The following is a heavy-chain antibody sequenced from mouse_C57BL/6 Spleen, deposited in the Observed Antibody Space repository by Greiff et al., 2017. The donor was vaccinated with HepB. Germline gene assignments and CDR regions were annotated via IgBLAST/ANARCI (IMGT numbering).Heavy chain of an antibody. CDR2: LRSKSSNYAT. CDR3: VRDYGSSTGAMDY. J-gene: IGHJ4*01. Sequence: EAGGGLVQPKGSLKLSCAASGFTFNTYAMHWVRQAPGQGLEWVARLRSKSSNYATYYADSVKDRVTISRDDSQSMLYLQMNNLKTEDTAMYYCVRDYGSSTGAMDYWGQGTSVTVSS. V-gene: IGHV10-3*01. D-gene: IGHD1-1*01. CDR1: GFTFNTYA.